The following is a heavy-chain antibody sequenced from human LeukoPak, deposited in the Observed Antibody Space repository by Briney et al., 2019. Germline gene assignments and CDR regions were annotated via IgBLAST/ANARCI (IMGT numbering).Heavy chain of an antibody. CDR1: GYTFTSYY. J-gene: IGHJ4*02. CDR3: ARDQYYDSSGYSLAGFEY. V-gene: IGHV1-46*01. Sequence: ASVKVSCKASGYTFTSYYMHWVRQAPGQGLEWMGIINPSGGSTSYAQKFQGRVTMTRDTSTSTAYMELRSLRSDDTAVYYCARDQYYDSSGYSLAGFEYWGQGTLVTVSS. D-gene: IGHD3-22*01. CDR2: INPSGGST.